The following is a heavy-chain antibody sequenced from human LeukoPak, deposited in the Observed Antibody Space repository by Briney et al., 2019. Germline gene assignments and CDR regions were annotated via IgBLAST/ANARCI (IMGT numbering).Heavy chain of an antibody. CDR1: GFTFSSYA. CDR2: ISYDGSNK. D-gene: IGHD3-22*01. V-gene: IGHV3-30*04. J-gene: IGHJ4*02. Sequence: GGSLRLSCAASGFTFSSYAMHWVRQAPGKGLEWVAVISYDGSNKYYADSVKGRFTISRDNSKNTLYLQMNSLRAEDTAVYYCAKDQGVVITRREYYFDYWGQGTLVTVSS. CDR3: AKDQGVVITRREYYFDY.